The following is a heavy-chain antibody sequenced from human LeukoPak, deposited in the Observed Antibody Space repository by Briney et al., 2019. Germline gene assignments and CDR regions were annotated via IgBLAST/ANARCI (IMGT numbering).Heavy chain of an antibody. V-gene: IGHV1-69*13. CDR1: GGTFSSYA. CDR3: ARGGYCSGGSCYSSYDP. J-gene: IGHJ5*02. CDR2: IIPIFGTA. Sequence: GASVKVSYKASGGTFSSYAISWVRQAPGQGLEWMGGIIPIFGTANYAQKFQGRVTITADESTSTAYMELSSLRSEDTAVYYCARGGYCSGGSCYSSYDPWGQGTLVTVSS. D-gene: IGHD2-15*01.